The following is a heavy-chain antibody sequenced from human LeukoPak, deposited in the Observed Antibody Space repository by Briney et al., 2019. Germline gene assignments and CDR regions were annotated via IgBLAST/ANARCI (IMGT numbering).Heavy chain of an antibody. V-gene: IGHV1-2*02. D-gene: IGHD3-10*01. Sequence: ASVKVSCKASGYTFTGYYMQWVRQAPGQGLEWMGWINPNSGGTNYAQKFQGRVTMTRDTSISTAYMELSRLRSDDTAVYYCARGSGELWDYYYYYGMDVWGQGTTVTVSS. CDR1: GYTFTGYY. CDR2: INPNSGGT. J-gene: IGHJ6*02. CDR3: ARGSGELWDYYYYYGMDV.